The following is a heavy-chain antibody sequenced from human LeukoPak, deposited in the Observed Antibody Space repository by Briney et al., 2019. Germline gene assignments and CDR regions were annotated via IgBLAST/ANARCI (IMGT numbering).Heavy chain of an antibody. V-gene: IGHV4-34*01. D-gene: IGHD2-2*01. CDR2: INHSGST. Sequence: PSETLSLTCAVYGGSFSGYYWSWIRQPPGKGLEWIGEINHSGSTNYNPSLKSRVTISVDTSKNQFSLKLSSVTAADTAVYYCARGEMGYCSSTSCYYYYYGMDVWGQGTTVTVSS. CDR3: ARGEMGYCSSTSCYYYYYGMDV. J-gene: IGHJ6*02. CDR1: GGSFSGYY.